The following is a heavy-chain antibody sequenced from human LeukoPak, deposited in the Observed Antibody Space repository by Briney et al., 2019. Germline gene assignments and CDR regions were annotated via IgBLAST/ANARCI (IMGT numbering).Heavy chain of an antibody. Sequence: SETLSLTCAVYGGSFSGYYWSWIRQPPGKGLEWIGEINHSGSTNYNPPLKSRVTISVDTSKNQFSLKLSSVTAADTAVYYCARVAPTYYYYYYMDVWGKGTTVTVSS. V-gene: IGHV4-34*01. CDR3: ARVAPTYYYYYYMDV. CDR2: INHSGST. CDR1: GGSFSGYY. J-gene: IGHJ6*03.